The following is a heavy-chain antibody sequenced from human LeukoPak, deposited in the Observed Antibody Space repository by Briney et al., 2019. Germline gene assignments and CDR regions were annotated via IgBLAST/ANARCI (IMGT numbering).Heavy chain of an antibody. J-gene: IGHJ5*02. CDR3: ARAQNEGYCSGGSCDAWFDP. D-gene: IGHD2-15*01. V-gene: IGHV4-59*01. CDR2: IYYSGST. Sequence: KPSGTLSLTCTVSGGSISSYYWSWIRQPPGKGPEWIGYIYYSGSTNYNPSLKSRVTISVDTSKNQFSLKLSSVTAADTAVYYCARAQNEGYCSGGSCDAWFDPWGQGTLVTVSS. CDR1: GGSISSYY.